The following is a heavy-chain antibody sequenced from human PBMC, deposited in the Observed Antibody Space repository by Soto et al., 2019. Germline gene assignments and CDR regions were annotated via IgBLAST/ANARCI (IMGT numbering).Heavy chain of an antibody. CDR1: GFTFRNYA. Sequence: GGSLRLSCAGSGFTFRNYAMSWVRQAPGKGLEWVSSIVNSDGDTFYAKSVKGRFTISSDNSKNTLYLQMNSLRAEDTAVYYCARELDGIDVWGQGTTVTVSS. CDR2: IVNSDGDT. CDR3: ARELDGIDV. J-gene: IGHJ6*02. V-gene: IGHV3-23*01.